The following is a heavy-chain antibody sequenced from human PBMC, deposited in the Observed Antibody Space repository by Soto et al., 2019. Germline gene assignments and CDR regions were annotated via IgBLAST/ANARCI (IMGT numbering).Heavy chain of an antibody. CDR2: ISAYNGNT. D-gene: IGHD3-22*01. J-gene: IGHJ4*02. CDR3: GRGDLKVIECFHQ. V-gene: IGHV1-18*04. Sequence: GXWVTVPRTAFGCSLTRYGRILVRQDPGQGLEWMGWISAYNGNTNYAQKLQGRVTMTTDTSTSTAYMELRSLRSDDTGVYYCGRGDLKVIECFHQWGQITLVSLSS. CDR1: GCSLTRYG.